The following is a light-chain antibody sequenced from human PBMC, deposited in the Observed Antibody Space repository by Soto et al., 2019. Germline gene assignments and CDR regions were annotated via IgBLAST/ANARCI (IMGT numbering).Light chain of an antibody. V-gene: IGKV3-20*01. CDR2: GAS. J-gene: IGKJ1*01. Sequence: EIVLTQSPGHLSLSPGERATLSCRASQSVSNNYLAWYQQKPGQAPGLLIYGASNRATGIPDRFSGSGSGTDFTLTISRLEPEDFAVYYCQQYGSSGTFGQGTKVDIK. CDR1: QSVSNNY. CDR3: QQYGSSGT.